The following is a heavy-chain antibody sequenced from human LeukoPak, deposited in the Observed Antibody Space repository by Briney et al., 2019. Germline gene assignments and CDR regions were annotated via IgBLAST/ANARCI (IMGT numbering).Heavy chain of an antibody. CDR3: ARGIGLRPYYFDY. CDR2: MNHNSGNT. D-gene: IGHD3-16*01. J-gene: IGHJ4*02. V-gene: IGHV1-8*01. Sequence: ASVKVSCKASGYTLTSYDINWVRQAPGQGREWMGWMNHNSGNTGYAQKFQGRVTMTCNTYLTTAYMELSILRSEDTAVYYCARGIGLRPYYFDYWGQGTLVTVSS. CDR1: GYTLTSYD.